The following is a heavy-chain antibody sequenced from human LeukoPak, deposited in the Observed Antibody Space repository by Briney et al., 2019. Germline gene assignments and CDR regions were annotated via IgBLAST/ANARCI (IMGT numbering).Heavy chain of an antibody. J-gene: IGHJ3*02. Sequence: GGSLRLSCAASGFSFSSYSINWVRQAPGKGLEWVSYISSSSSTIYYANSVKGRFTISRDNAKRSLYLEMASLRVEDTAVFYCARDPYKNKDYTNYGAFDIWAKGQWSPSLQ. D-gene: IGHD4-11*01. CDR3: ARDPYKNKDYTNYGAFDI. CDR2: ISSSSSTI. CDR1: GFSFSSYS. V-gene: IGHV3-48*04.